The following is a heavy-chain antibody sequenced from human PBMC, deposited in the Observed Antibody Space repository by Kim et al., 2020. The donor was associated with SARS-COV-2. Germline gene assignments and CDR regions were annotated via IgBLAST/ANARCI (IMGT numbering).Heavy chain of an antibody. J-gene: IGHJ6*01. D-gene: IGHD1-26*01. Sequence: GGSLRLSCAASGFTFSSYAMHWVRQAPGKGLEWVAVISYDGSNKYYADSVKGRFTISRDNSKNTLYLQMNSLRAEDTAVYYCAREAIVGATDYYYGMYV. CDR1: GFTFSSYA. CDR2: ISYDGSNK. V-gene: IGHV3-30*04. CDR3: AREAIVGATDYYYGMYV.